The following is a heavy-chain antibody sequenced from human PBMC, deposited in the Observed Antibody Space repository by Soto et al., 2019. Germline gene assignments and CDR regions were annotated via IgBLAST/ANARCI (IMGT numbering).Heavy chain of an antibody. D-gene: IGHD3-3*01. CDR2: ISADNGNT. CDR1: GGTFSSYA. Sequence: ASVKVSCKASGGTFSSYAISWVRQAPGQGLEWMGWISADNGNTDYAPKLQGRVTMTTDTSTSTAYMELRSLRSDDTAVYYCAGGPLTIFGVVISMFDPWGQGTLVTVSS. J-gene: IGHJ5*02. CDR3: AGGPLTIFGVVISMFDP. V-gene: IGHV1-18*01.